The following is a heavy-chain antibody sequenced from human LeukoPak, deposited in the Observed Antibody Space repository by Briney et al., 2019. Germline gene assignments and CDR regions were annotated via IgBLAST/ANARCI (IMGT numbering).Heavy chain of an antibody. CDR1: GFTFDDYA. J-gene: IGHJ3*02. D-gene: IGHD2-15*01. Sequence: PGRSLRLSCAASGFTFDDYAMHWVRQAPGKGLEWVSGISWNSGSIGYANSVKGRFTISRDNAKNSLYLQMNSLRADDMALYYCASQKLGYCSGGSCYGDAFDIWGQGTMVTVSS. CDR3: ASQKLGYCSGGSCYGDAFDI. CDR2: ISWNSGSI. V-gene: IGHV3-9*03.